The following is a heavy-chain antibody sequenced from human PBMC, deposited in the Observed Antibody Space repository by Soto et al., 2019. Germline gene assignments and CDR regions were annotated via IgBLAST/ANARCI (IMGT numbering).Heavy chain of an antibody. CDR3: AKGRCSSTSCPDDY. Sequence: VQLLESGGGLVQPGGSLRLSCAASGFTFSSYAMSWVRQAPGKGLEWVSAISGSGGTTYYADSVKGRFTISRDNSKNTLYLQMNSLRAEDTAVYYCAKGRCSSTSCPDDYWGQGTLVTVSS. CDR2: ISGSGGTT. D-gene: IGHD2-2*01. J-gene: IGHJ4*02. V-gene: IGHV3-23*01. CDR1: GFTFSSYA.